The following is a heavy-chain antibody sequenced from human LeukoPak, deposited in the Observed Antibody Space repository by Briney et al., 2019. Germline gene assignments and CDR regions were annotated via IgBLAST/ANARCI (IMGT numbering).Heavy chain of an antibody. Sequence: GGSLRLSCAASGFTFSSYAMSWVRQAPGKGLEWVSAISGSGGSTYYADSVKGRFTISRDNSKNTLYLQMNSLRAEDTAVYYCAKDRPLLWFGETQFDYWDQGTLVTVSS. V-gene: IGHV3-23*01. CDR1: GFTFSSYA. J-gene: IGHJ4*02. CDR3: AKDRPLLWFGETQFDY. D-gene: IGHD3-10*01. CDR2: ISGSGGST.